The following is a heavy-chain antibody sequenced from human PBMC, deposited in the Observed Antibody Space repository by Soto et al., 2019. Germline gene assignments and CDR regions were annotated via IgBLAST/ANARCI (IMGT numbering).Heavy chain of an antibody. Sequence: QVQLVQSGAEVKKPGSSVKVSCKASGGTFSSYAISWVRQAPGQGLEWMGGIIPIFGTANYAQKFQGRVTITADESTSTAYMELSSQRSEDTAVYYCASKLPGDTAIHNWFDPWGQGTLVTVSS. D-gene: IGHD5-18*01. V-gene: IGHV1-69*01. CDR3: ASKLPGDTAIHNWFDP. CDR1: GGTFSSYA. J-gene: IGHJ5*02. CDR2: IIPIFGTA.